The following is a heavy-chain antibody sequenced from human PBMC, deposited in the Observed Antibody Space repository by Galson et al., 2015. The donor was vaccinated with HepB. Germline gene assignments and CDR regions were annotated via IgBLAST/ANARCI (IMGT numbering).Heavy chain of an antibody. Sequence: LRLSCAASGFTFSSYSMNWVRQAPGKGLEWIGSIYYSGSTYYNPSLKSRVTISVDTSKNQFSLKLSSVTAADTAVYYCARQVVAALGDGMDVWGQGTTVTVSS. CDR1: GFTFSSYSMN. CDR3: ARQVVAALGDGMDV. V-gene: IGHV4-39*01. J-gene: IGHJ6*02. D-gene: IGHD2-15*01. CDR2: IYYSGST.